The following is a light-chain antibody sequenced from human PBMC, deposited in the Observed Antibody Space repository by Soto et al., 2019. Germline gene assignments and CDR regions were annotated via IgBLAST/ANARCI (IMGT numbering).Light chain of an antibody. CDR3: LVSYSGDWV. CDR1: TGAVTNGHY. Sequence: QAVVTQEPSLTVSPGGTVTLTCGSSTGAVTNGHYPYWFQQKPGQVPRIMIYDTTVRQSWTPARFSGSLLGGKAALTLSGAQPEDEADYYCLVSYSGDWVFGGGTKVTVL. J-gene: IGLJ3*02. V-gene: IGLV7-46*01. CDR2: DTT.